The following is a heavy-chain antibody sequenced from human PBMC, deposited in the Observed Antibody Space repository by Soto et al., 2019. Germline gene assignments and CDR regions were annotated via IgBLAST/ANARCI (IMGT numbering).Heavy chain of an antibody. J-gene: IGHJ4*02. CDR2: MNPNSGNT. D-gene: IGHD2-2*02. Sequence: QVQLVQSGAEVKKPGASVKVSCKASGYTFTSYDINWVRQATGQGLEWMGWMNPNSGNTGYAQKVQGRVTMTRNTSISTAYVELSSLRSEDTAVYYCAVVVDIVVVPAAIGFGYWGQGTLVTVSS. V-gene: IGHV1-8*01. CDR3: AVVVDIVVVPAAIGFGY. CDR1: GYTFTSYD.